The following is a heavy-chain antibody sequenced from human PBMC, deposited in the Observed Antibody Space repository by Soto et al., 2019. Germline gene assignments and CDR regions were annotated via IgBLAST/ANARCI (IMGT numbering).Heavy chain of an antibody. Sequence: PGGSLILSCAASGFTFSNAWMNGVRQAPGKGLEWVGRIKSKTDGGTTDYAAPVKGRFTISRDDSKSIAYLQMNSLKTEDTAVYYCTTNYYGGYGNWFDPWGQGTLVTVSS. D-gene: IGHD3-10*01. CDR2: IKSKTDGGTT. CDR3: TTNYYGGYGNWFDP. CDR1: GFTFSNAW. J-gene: IGHJ5*02. V-gene: IGHV3-15*07.